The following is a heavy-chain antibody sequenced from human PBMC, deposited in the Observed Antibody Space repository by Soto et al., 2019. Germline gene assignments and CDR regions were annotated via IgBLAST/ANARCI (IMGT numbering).Heavy chain of an antibody. V-gene: IGHV3-9*01. CDR3: AKSDDYGDSWFDP. J-gene: IGHJ5*02. CDR2: ISWNSGSI. D-gene: IGHD4-17*01. CDR1: GFTFDDYA. Sequence: PGGSLRLSCAASGFTFDDYAMHWVRQAPGKGLEWVSGISWNSGSIGYADSVKGRFTISRDNAKNSLYLQMNSLRAEDTALYYCAKSDDYGDSWFDPWGQGTLVTVSS.